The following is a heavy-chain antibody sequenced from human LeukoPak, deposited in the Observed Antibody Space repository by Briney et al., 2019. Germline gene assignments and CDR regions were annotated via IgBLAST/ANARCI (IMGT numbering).Heavy chain of an antibody. Sequence: GGSLRLSCAASGFTFSSYRMTWVRQAPGKGLEWAASIKQDGSETYFVGSVRGRFTISRDNAKNSLYLQMNSLRAEDTAVYYCAREVDSSTSGSAFDIWGQGTTVTISS. CDR1: GFTFSSYR. D-gene: IGHD3-22*01. CDR3: AREVDSSTSGSAFDI. CDR2: IKQDGSET. J-gene: IGHJ3*02. V-gene: IGHV3-7*01.